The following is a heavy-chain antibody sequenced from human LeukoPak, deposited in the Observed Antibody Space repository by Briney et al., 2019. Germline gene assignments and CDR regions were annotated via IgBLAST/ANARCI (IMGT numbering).Heavy chain of an antibody. CDR2: INHSGST. J-gene: IGHJ6*02. Sequence: SETLCLTCAVYGGSFSGFYWSRIRQPPGKVLEWIGEINHSGSTNYNPSRKSRVTVSVDTSKNQMSLKLSSVTAADTAVYYCAKGSGSYSHYYYGMDVWGQGTTVTVSS. CDR3: AKGSGSYSHYYYGMDV. V-gene: IGHV4-34*01. D-gene: IGHD1-26*01. CDR1: GGSFSGFY.